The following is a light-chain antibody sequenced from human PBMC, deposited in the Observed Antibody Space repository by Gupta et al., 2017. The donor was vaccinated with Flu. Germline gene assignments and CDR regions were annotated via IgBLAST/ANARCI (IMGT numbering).Light chain of an antibody. CDR2: DAF. V-gene: IGLV2-11*01. Sequence: QSALTQPRSVSGSPRQSVVISGTGTRRDVGIYNYVSWHKQRPVKAHKIIIYDAFKRPSRVPDRLTGSKSGNTASLTISGLKPEDEADYRCCSYVATYLFCVGTKLTVL. CDR3: CSYVATYL. J-gene: IGLJ2*01. CDR1: RRDVGIYNY.